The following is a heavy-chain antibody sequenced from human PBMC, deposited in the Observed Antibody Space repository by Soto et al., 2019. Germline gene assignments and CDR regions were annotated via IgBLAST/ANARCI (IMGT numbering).Heavy chain of an antibody. V-gene: IGHV1-18*01. CDR2: ISAYTDTP. CDR3: ARVIPGGEAWFKP. Sequence: GASVKVSCKASGYTFTNFGVTWVRRAPGQGLEWMGWISAYTDTPNYAQKFQGRVTMTIGTSTSTAYMDLRSLTSDDPAVYYCARVIPGGEAWFKPWRQGTLVSVAS. J-gene: IGHJ5*02. D-gene: IGHD2-15*01. CDR1: GYTFTNFG.